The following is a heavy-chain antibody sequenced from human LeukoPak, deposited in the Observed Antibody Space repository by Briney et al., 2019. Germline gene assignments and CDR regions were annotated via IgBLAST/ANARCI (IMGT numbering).Heavy chain of an antibody. Sequence: GGSLRLSCAASGFNFDDNAMHWVRQFPGKGLQWVSGIYWNSGLIGYADSVKGRFTISRDNAKNTLYLQTNSLRAEDTALYYCEKDRSGVFGTVQNILALGARGSGVIVSS. D-gene: IGHD2-8*02. CDR2: IYWNSGLI. CDR1: GFNFDDNA. J-gene: IGHJ4*02. CDR3: EKDRSGVFGTVQNILAL. V-gene: IGHV3-9*01.